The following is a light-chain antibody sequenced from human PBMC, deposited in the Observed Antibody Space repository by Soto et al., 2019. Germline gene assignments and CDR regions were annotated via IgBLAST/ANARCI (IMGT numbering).Light chain of an antibody. CDR2: AAS. J-gene: IGKJ3*01. CDR3: QRYNSAPFT. CDR1: QAISNY. Sequence: DFQMTQSPSSLSASVGDRVTITCRASQAISNYLAWYQQKPGKVPKLLIYAASTLQSGGPTRFSGSRSGTGFTLPISSLQPEDVATYYCQRYNSAPFTFGPGTKVDLK. V-gene: IGKV1-27*01.